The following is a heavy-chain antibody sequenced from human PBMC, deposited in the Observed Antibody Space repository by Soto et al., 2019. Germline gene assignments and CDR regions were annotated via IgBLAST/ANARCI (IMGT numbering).Heavy chain of an antibody. V-gene: IGHV4-59*01. CDR1: GDSINTNY. Sequence: QVQLQESGPGLVKPSETLSLTCSVSGDSINTNYWNWIRQSPSKGLDWIGYIHYTGSTDQNPSLKSRVTMSIDTSKNQFSRTLTSVTAADTAVYYCARGRAVSKSFYFDYWGQGTLVAVSS. CDR3: ARGRAVSKSFYFDY. J-gene: IGHJ4*02. D-gene: IGHD6-19*01. CDR2: IHYTGST.